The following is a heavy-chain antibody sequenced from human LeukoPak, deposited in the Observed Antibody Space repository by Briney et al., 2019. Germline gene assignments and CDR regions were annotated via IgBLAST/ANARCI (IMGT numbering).Heavy chain of an antibody. CDR3: ARGDCSGVSCYSVDS. D-gene: IGHD2-15*01. CDR1: GYTFTGYY. CDR2: INPNSGGT. Sequence: VASVKVSCKASGYTFTGYYMHWVRQAPGQGLEWMGWINPNSGGTNYAQKFQGRVTMTRDTSITTTYLELTGLRSDDTAVYFCARGDCSGVSCYSVDSWGQGTLVTVSS. J-gene: IGHJ4*02. V-gene: IGHV1-2*02.